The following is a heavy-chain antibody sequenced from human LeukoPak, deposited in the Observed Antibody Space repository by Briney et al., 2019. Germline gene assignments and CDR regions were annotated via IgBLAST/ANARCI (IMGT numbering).Heavy chain of an antibody. Sequence: PGRSLRLSCAASGSTFSTYAMHWVRQAPGKGLEWVAVISYDGNNKYYADSVKARFTVSRDNSKNTLYLQMDSLRAEDTALYYCARDNYGSDYWGQGTLVTVSS. V-gene: IGHV3-30-3*01. D-gene: IGHD3-10*01. CDR3: ARDNYGSDY. CDR1: GSTFSTYA. J-gene: IGHJ4*02. CDR2: ISYDGNNK.